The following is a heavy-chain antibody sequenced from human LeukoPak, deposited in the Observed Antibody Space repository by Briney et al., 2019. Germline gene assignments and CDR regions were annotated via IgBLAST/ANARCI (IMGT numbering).Heavy chain of an antibody. J-gene: IGHJ6*04. Sequence: SVTVSCTASGGTFSSYAISWVRQAPGQGLEWMGGIIPIFGTANYAQKFQGRVTITADESTSTAYMELSSLRSGDTAVYYCARGYYYGSGREDGMDVWGKGTTVTVSS. CDR2: IIPIFGTA. CDR1: GGTFSSYA. V-gene: IGHV1-69*13. D-gene: IGHD3-10*01. CDR3: ARGYYYGSGREDGMDV.